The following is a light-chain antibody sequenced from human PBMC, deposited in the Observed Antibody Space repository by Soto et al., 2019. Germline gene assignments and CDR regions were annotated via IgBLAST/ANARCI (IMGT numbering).Light chain of an antibody. V-gene: IGLV2-14*03. J-gene: IGLJ1*01. CDR1: STDVSTSTF. CDR2: DVT. Sequence: QSALTQPASVSGSPGQSITISCTGISTDVSTSTFVSRYQHHPGKAPRLILYDVTHRPSGISTRFSGSKSGDTATLTISGLQAEDEADYFCTSYRRGPLYVFGSGTKVTVL. CDR3: TSYRRGPLYV.